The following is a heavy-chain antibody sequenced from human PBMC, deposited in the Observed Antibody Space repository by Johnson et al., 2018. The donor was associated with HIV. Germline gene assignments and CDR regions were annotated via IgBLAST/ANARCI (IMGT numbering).Heavy chain of an antibody. D-gene: IGHD2-21*02. CDR3: TTADCGGDCYEPDAFDI. CDR1: GFTFSDYY. J-gene: IGHJ3*02. V-gene: IGHV3-11*04. Sequence: VQLVESGGGLVKPGGSLRLSCAASGFTFSDYYMSWIRQAPGKGLEWVSYISSSGSTIYYADSVKGRFTISRDNAKNSLYLQMNSLRAGDTAVYYCTTADCGGDCYEPDAFDIWGQGTMVTVSS. CDR2: ISSSGSTI.